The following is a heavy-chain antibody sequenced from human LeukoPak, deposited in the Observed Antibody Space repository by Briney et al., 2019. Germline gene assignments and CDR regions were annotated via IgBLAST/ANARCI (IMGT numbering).Heavy chain of an antibody. CDR3: ASQGRGAIRQFDP. V-gene: IGHV4-34*01. CDR1: GGSFSGYY. J-gene: IGHJ5*02. CDR2: INHSGST. D-gene: IGHD2-2*02. Sequence: SETLSLTCAVYGGSFSGYYWSWIRQPPGKGLEWIGEINHSGSTNYNPSLKSRVTKSVDTSKNQFSLKLSSVTAADTAVYYCASQGRGAIRQFDPWGQGTLVTVSS.